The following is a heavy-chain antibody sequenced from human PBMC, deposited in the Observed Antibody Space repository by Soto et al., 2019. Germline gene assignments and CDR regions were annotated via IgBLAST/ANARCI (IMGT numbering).Heavy chain of an antibody. V-gene: IGHV3-30-3*01. CDR1: GFTFSDYA. CDR3: ARAPGHSVHSSGWQIDY. J-gene: IGHJ4*02. D-gene: IGHD6-19*01. CDR2: ISFDGNIK. Sequence: QVQLVESGGGVVQPGRSLRLSCAASGFTFSDYAMYWVRQAPGKGLEWVSVISFDGNIKYYTGSVKGRFTISRDNSKNTLHLQVNSLRTADTALYYCARAPGHSVHSSGWQIDYWGQGTLVTVSS.